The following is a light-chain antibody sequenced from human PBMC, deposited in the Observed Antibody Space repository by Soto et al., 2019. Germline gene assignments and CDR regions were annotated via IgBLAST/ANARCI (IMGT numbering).Light chain of an antibody. CDR3: QQYNTYCT. J-gene: IGKJ1*01. Sequence: DIHLTQSPSTLSASVGDRVTITCRASQTISHWLAWYQQKPGKAPKLLIFDASSLENGVPSRFSGSGSVTEFTLTITGLQPDDFATYYCQQYNTYCTFGQGTKFDIK. CDR2: DAS. CDR1: QTISHW. V-gene: IGKV1-5*01.